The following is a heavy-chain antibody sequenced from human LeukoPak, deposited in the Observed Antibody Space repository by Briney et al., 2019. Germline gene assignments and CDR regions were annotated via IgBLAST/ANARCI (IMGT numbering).Heavy chain of an antibody. V-gene: IGHV3-23*01. J-gene: IGHJ4*02. Sequence: PGGSLRLSCAASGFTFSSYAMSWVRQAPGKGLEWVSVISGSGGSTYYADSVKGRFTISRDNPKNTLYLQMNSLRAEDTAVYYCAKGGIQLWLSFDYWGQGTLVTVSS. CDR1: GFTFSSYA. CDR2: ISGSGGST. CDR3: AKGGIQLWLSFDY. D-gene: IGHD5-18*01.